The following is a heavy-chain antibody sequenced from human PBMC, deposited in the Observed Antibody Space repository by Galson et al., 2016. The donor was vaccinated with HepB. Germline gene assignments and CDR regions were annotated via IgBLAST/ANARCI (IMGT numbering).Heavy chain of an antibody. D-gene: IGHD2-15*01. Sequence: SLRLSCAASAFAFSDYYMSWIRQAPGKGLEWVSYISSNSSYTNYADSVKGRFTISRDNAKNSLYLQMNSLRAEDTAVYYCARDNTGSHGSGFDYWGQGTLVAVSS. J-gene: IGHJ4*02. V-gene: IGHV3-11*06. CDR3: ARDNTGSHGSGFDY. CDR1: AFAFSDYY. CDR2: ISSNSSYT.